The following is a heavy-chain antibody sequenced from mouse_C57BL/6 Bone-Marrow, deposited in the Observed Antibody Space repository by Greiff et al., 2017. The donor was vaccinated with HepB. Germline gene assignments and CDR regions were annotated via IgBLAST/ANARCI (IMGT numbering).Heavy chain of an antibody. CDR1: GYTFTSYW. J-gene: IGHJ2*01. CDR3: ARRRIITTVVAFYFDY. Sequence: QVQLKQPGAELVKPGASVKLSCKASGYTFTSYWMHWVKQRPGRGLEWIGRIDPNSGGTKYNEKFKSKATLTVDKPASTAYMQLSSLTSEDSAVYYCARRRIITTVVAFYFDYWGQGTTLTVSS. V-gene: IGHV1-72*01. D-gene: IGHD1-1*01. CDR2: IDPNSGGT.